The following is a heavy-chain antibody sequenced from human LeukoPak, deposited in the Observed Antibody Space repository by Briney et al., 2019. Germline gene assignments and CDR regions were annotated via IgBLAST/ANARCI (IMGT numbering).Heavy chain of an antibody. CDR1: GFTFSSYA. V-gene: IGHV3-23*01. Sequence: GASLRLSCAASGFTFSSYAMSWVRQAPGKGLEWVSAISGSGGSTYYADSVKGRSTISRDNSKNTLYLQMNSLRAEDTAVYYCAKGIAVAGDYWGQGTLVTVSS. D-gene: IGHD6-19*01. CDR3: AKGIAVAGDY. J-gene: IGHJ4*02. CDR2: ISGSGGST.